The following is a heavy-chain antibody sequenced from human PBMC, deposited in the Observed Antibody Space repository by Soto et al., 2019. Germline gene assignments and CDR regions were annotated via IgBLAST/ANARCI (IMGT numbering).Heavy chain of an antibody. D-gene: IGHD3-10*01. CDR1: GFTFDDYA. J-gene: IGHJ3*02. V-gene: IGHV3-9*01. CDR3: AKGVYGSESYYVGAFDI. Sequence: EVQLVESGGGLVQPGRSLRLSCAASGFTFDDYAMHWVRQAPGKGLEWVSGISWNSGSIGYANSVKGRITISRDNAKNSLYLQMNSLRAEDTGLYYCAKGVYGSESYYVGAFDIWGQGTMVTVSS. CDR2: ISWNSGSI.